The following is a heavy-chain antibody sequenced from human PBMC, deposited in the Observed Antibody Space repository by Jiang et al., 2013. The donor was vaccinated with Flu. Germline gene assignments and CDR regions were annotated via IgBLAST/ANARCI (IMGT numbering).Heavy chain of an antibody. CDR1: GYTFTSYG. CDR3: ARSFRNYYDSSGYSVSGSYYYGMDV. Sequence: GAEVKKPGASVKVSCKASGYTFTSYGISWVRQAPGQGLEWMGWISAYNGNTNYAQKLQGRVTMTTDTSTSTAYMELRSLRSDDTAVYYCARSFRNYYDSSGYSVSGSYYYGMDVWGQGTTVTVSS. V-gene: IGHV1-18*01. D-gene: IGHD3-22*01. J-gene: IGHJ6*02. CDR2: ISAYNGNT.